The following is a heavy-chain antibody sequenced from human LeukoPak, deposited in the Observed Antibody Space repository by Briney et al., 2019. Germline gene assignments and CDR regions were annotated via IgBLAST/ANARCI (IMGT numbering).Heavy chain of an antibody. CDR2: ISSSSSYI. V-gene: IGHV3-21*01. J-gene: IGHJ6*03. CDR1: GFTFSSYS. D-gene: IGHD2-2*01. CDR3: ARDEVVVPAANDWYYYYYMDV. Sequence: GGSLRLSCAASGFTFSSYSMNWVRQAPGKGPEWVSSISSSSSYIYYAHSVKGRFTISRDNAKNSLYLQMNSLRDEDTAVYYCARDEVVVPAANDWYYYYYMDVWGKGPTVTISS.